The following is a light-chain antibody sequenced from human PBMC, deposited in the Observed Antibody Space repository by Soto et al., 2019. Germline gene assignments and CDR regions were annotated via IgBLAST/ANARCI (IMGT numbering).Light chain of an antibody. J-gene: IGKJ1*01. CDR1: ESVSRD. V-gene: IGKV3-15*01. Sequence: EIVMTQSPATLSVSPGERATLSCRASESVSRDLAWYQQKPGQAPRLLMYGASTRATGISARFSGSGSGTEFTLTISSLQSEDCAVYYCQQYNIWPRTFGQGTKVEIK. CDR3: QQYNIWPRT. CDR2: GAS.